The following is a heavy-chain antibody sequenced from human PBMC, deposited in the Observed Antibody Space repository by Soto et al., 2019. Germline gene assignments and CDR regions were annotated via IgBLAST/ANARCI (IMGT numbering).Heavy chain of an antibody. CDR1: GGTFREYA. Sequence: QVQLVQSGAEVKKPGSAVKVSCKTSGGTFREYAISWVRQAPGQGLEWLGGIIPIFGTINYAQNFQGRVTISADKSTSTAYMELRSLRSGDTAVYYCGRGYCTSTTCEDYYVMDVWGQGTTVTFSS. V-gene: IGHV1-69*06. CDR2: IIPIFGTI. D-gene: IGHD2-2*01. CDR3: GRGYCTSTTCEDYYVMDV. J-gene: IGHJ6*02.